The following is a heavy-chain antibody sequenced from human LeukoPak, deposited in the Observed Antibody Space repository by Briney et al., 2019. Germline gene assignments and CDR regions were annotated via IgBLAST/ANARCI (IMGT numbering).Heavy chain of an antibody. V-gene: IGHV4-34*01. CDR1: GGSFSGYY. CDR3: ARRYSSGWYGWFDP. CDR2: INHSGST. J-gene: IGHJ5*02. Sequence: SETLSLTCAVYGGSFSGYYWSWIRQPPGKGLEWIGEINHSGSTNYNPSLKSRVTISVDTSKNQLSLKLSSVTAADTAVYYCARRYSSGWYGWFDPWGQGTLVTVSS. D-gene: IGHD6-19*01.